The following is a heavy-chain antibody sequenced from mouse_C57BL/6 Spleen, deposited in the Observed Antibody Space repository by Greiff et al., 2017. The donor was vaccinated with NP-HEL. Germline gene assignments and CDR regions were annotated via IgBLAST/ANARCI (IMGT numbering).Heavy chain of an antibody. J-gene: IGHJ2*01. CDR1: GYTFTSYW. V-gene: IGHV1-69*01. CDR2: IDPSDSYT. CDR3: ARMGRPPFDY. Sequence: QVQLQQSGAELVMPGASVKLSCKASGYTFTSYWMHWVKQRPGQGLEWIGEIDPSDSYTNYNQKFKGKSTLTVDKSSSTAYMQLSSLTSEDSAVYYCARMGRPPFDYWGQGTTLTVSS.